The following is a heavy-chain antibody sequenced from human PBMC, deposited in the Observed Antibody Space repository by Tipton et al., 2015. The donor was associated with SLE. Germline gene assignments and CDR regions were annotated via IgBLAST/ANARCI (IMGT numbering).Heavy chain of an antibody. J-gene: IGHJ5*02. CDR1: GGSISSNSYY. CDR2: IYYSGST. D-gene: IGHD3-22*01. CDR3: ARVGETYYYDSSGYPNWFDP. Sequence: TLSLTCTVSGGSISSNSYYWGWIRQPPGKGLEWIGSIYYSGSTYYNPSLKSRVTISLDTSKNQFSLKLSSVTAADTAVYYCARVGETYYYDSSGYPNWFDPWGQGTLVTVSS. V-gene: IGHV4-39*07.